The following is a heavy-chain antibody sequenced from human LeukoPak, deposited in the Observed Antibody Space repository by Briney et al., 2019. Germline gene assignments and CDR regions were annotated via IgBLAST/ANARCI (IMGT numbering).Heavy chain of an antibody. V-gene: IGHV4-4*02. CDR3: ARATHQLLETGAFDI. CDR2: IYHSGST. J-gene: IGHJ3*02. Sequence: SETLSLTCAVSGGSISSSNWWSWVRQPPGKGLEWIGEIYHSGSTNYNPSLKSRVTISVDTSKNQFSLKLSSVTAADTAVYYCARATHQLLETGAFDIWGQGTMVTVSS. CDR1: GGSISSSNW. D-gene: IGHD2-2*01.